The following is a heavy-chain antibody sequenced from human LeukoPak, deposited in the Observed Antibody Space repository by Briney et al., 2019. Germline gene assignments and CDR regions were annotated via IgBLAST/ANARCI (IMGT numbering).Heavy chain of an antibody. J-gene: IGHJ6*02. V-gene: IGHV3-64*01. CDR3: ARVLAQWRGSLYYGMDV. CDR1: GFTFSRYA. D-gene: IGHD6-19*01. Sequence: GGSLRLSCAASGFTFSRYAMHWVRQAPGKGLEYVSAISGNGASTYHANFVKGRFTISRDNSKNTLYLQMGSLRSEDMAVYYCARVLAQWRGSLYYGMDVWGQGTTVTVSS. CDR2: ISGNGAST.